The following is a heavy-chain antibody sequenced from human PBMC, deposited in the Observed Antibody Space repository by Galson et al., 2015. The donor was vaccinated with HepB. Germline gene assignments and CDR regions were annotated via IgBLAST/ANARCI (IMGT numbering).Heavy chain of an antibody. V-gene: IGHV2-70*01. J-gene: IGHJ4*02. Sequence: PALVKPTQPLTLTCTFSGFSLSTSGMCVSWLRQPPGKALEWLALIDWDDDKYYSTSLKTRLTISKDTSKNQVVLTMTNMDPVDTATYYCARTTCYDYYDSPIRPAPMRFDYWGQGTLVTVSS. D-gene: IGHD3-22*01. CDR2: IDWDDDK. CDR3: ARTTCYDYYDSPIRPAPMRFDY. CDR1: GFSLSTSGMC.